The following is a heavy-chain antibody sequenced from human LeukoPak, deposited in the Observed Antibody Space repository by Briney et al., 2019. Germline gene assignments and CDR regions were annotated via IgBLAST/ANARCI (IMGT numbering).Heavy chain of an antibody. CDR2: IRNDGTIK. J-gene: IGHJ6*03. V-gene: IGHV3-30*02. CDR1: GFTFRTYG. D-gene: IGHD3-10*01. CDR3: AKGGERWPPPYYMDV. Sequence: GGSLRLSCAASGFTFRTYGMHWVRQAPGKGLEWVAFIRNDGTIKYYADSVKGRFTISRDNSKSTLSLQMNSLRAEDTAVYYCAKGGERWPPPYYMDVWGKGTTVTVSS.